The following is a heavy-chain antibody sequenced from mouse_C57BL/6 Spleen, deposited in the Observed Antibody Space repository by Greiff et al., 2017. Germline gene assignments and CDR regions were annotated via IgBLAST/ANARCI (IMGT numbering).Heavy chain of an antibody. Sequence: VQLQHPGAELVKPGASVKLSCKASGYTFTSYWMHWVKQRPGQGLEWIGMIHPNSGSTNYNEKFKSKATLTVDKSSSTAYMQLSSLTSEDSAVYYCAKVYDGYYLDYWGQGTTLTVSS. J-gene: IGHJ2*01. V-gene: IGHV1-64*01. D-gene: IGHD2-3*01. CDR3: AKVYDGYYLDY. CDR1: GYTFTSYW. CDR2: IHPNSGST.